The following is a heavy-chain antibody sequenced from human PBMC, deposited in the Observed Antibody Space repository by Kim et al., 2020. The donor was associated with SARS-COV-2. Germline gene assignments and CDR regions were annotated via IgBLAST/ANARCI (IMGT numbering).Heavy chain of an antibody. D-gene: IGHD3-22*01. CDR3: ARGYSMIVGYYYYGMDV. CDR2: INHSGST. V-gene: IGHV4-34*01. J-gene: IGHJ6*02. Sequence: SETLSLTCAVYGGSFSGYYWSWIRQPPGKGLEWIGEINHSGSTNYNPSLKSRVTISVDTSKNQFSLKLSSVTAADTAVYYCARGYSMIVGYYYYGMDVWGQGTTVTVSS. CDR1: GGSFSGYY.